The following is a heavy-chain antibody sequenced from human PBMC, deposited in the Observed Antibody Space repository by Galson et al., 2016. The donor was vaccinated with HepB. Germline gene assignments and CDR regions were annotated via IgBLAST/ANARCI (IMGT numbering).Heavy chain of an antibody. CDR3: TREFEL. Sequence: SLRLSCAASGFSLGNYWMNWARQAPGKGLEWVANIKKDGSEINYVDSVKGRFTISRDNAKNSLFLQMNTLRVEDPAVYYCTREFELWGRGTQVTVSS. CDR2: IKKDGSEI. V-gene: IGHV3-7*04. J-gene: IGHJ2*01. CDR1: GFSLGNYW.